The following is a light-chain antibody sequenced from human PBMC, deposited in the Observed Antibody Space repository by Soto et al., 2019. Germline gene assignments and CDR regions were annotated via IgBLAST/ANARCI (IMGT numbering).Light chain of an antibody. J-gene: IGLJ1*01. V-gene: IGLV2-14*01. Sequence: QSALTQPASVSGSPGQSITISCTGTSSDVGGYNFVSWYQQHPGKAPKLMIYDVRNRPSGVSNRFSGSKSVNTASLTISGLQAEDEADYYRSSYTSISTYVFGTGTKVTV. CDR1: SSDVGGYNF. CDR2: DVR. CDR3: SSYTSISTYV.